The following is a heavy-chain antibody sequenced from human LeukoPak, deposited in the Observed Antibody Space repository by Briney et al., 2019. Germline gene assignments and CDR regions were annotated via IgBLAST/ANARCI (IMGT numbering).Heavy chain of an antibody. J-gene: IGHJ4*02. V-gene: IGHV3-48*02. D-gene: IGHD2/OR15-2a*01. CDR3: ARDTRNWADY. Sequence: GGSLRISCAASGFTFNNYAMSWVRQAPGKGLEWVSYTGSGSTTTYYADSVKGRFTVSREDAENSLYLQMNSLRDEDTSVYYCARDTRNWADYWGRGTLVTVSS. CDR1: GFTFNNYA. CDR2: TGSGSTTT.